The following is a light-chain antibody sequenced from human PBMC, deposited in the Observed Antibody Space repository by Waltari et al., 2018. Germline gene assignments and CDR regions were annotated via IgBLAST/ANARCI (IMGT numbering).Light chain of an antibody. Sequence: QSALTQPASLSGSPGQSITISCTGTNSDVGGYNYVSWYQQRPGKAPPLWVSEVTNRPSGVSNRFSGSKSDNTASLTISGLLAEDEADYYCSSYTNSSTYVFGTGTKVTVL. J-gene: IGLJ1*01. CDR2: EVT. CDR3: SSYTNSSTYV. CDR1: NSDVGGYNY. V-gene: IGLV2-14*01.